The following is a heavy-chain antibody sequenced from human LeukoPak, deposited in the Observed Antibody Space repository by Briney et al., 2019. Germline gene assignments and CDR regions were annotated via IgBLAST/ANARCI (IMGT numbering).Heavy chain of an antibody. CDR1: GYTFTSYA. D-gene: IGHD1-1*01. Sequence: GASVKVSCKASGYTFTSYAMNWVRQAPGQGLEWMGWISAYNGNTNYAQKLQGRVTMTTDTSTSTAYMELRSLRSDDTAVYYCARELERATNWFDPWGQGTLVTVSS. CDR2: ISAYNGNT. J-gene: IGHJ5*02. CDR3: ARELERATNWFDP. V-gene: IGHV1-18*01.